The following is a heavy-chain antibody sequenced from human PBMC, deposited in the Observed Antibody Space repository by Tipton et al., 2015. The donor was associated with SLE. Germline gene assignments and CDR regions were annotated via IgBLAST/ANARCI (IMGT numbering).Heavy chain of an antibody. Sequence: LRLSCTVSGGSITSDYWSWVRQPAGQGLEWIGRLYTSAVTNYNPSLKSRVSMSVDTAKNQFSLKLTSVTAADTAVYYCARNVNTTMDVWGQGTTVTVSS. CDR3: ARNVNTTMDV. J-gene: IGHJ6*02. CDR1: GGSITSDY. CDR2: LYTSAVT. V-gene: IGHV4-4*07. D-gene: IGHD1-14*01.